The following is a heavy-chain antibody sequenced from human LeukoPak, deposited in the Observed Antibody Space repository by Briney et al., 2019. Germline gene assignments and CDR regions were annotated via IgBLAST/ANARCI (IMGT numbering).Heavy chain of an antibody. CDR3: AKDLHYGSADY. D-gene: IGHD3-10*01. V-gene: IGHV3-23*01. CDR2: ISVSGST. CDR1: GFTFSSYA. Sequence: GGSLRLSCAASGFTFSSYAMSWVRQAPGKGLEWVSAISVSGSTYYADSVRGRFTISRDNAKNALYLQMNSLRAEDTAVYYCAKDLHYGSADYWGQGTLVTVSS. J-gene: IGHJ4*02.